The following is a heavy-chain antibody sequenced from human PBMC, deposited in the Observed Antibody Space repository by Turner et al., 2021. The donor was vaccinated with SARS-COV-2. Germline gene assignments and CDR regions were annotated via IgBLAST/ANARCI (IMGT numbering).Heavy chain of an antibody. D-gene: IGHD5-18*01. CDR2: MNPNSGNT. CDR3: ARTFTAMVRVDY. V-gene: IGHV1-8*01. J-gene: IGHJ4*02. CDR1: GYTFTSYD. Sequence: QVQLVQTGAEVKTPGASLKVSCKASGYTFTSYDINWVRQATGQGLEWMRWMNPNSGNTGYAQKFQGRVTMTRNTSISTAYMELSSLRSEDTAVYYCARTFTAMVRVDYWGQGTLVTVSS.